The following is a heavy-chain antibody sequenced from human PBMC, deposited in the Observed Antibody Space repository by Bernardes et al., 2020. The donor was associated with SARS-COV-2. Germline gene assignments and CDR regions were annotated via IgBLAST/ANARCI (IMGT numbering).Heavy chain of an antibody. D-gene: IGHD6-19*01. CDR3: ARVVSGPNVGTDAFAV. V-gene: IGHV3-23*01. CDR2: VSIGGLT. Sequence: GGSLSLSCAASVFTFSSYAMNWFRRTPGKGLEWLSAVSIGGLTYYADSVKGRFTVARDNSKNILYLQMSSLRAEDTAVYYCARVVSGPNVGTDAFAVWGRGTTVTVSS. J-gene: IGHJ3*01. CDR1: VFTFSSYA.